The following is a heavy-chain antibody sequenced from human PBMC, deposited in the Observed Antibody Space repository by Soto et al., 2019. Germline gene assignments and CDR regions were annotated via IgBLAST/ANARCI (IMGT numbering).Heavy chain of an antibody. CDR2: IYYSGST. D-gene: IGHD2-2*01. CDR1: GGSISSYY. V-gene: IGHV4-59*08. CDR3: ARHLSDIVVVPAASNQGNASWFDP. Sequence: SETLSLTCTVSGGSISSYYWSWIRQPPGKGLEWIGYIYYSGSTNYNPSLKSRVTISVDTSKNQFSLKLSSVTAADTAVYYCARHLSDIVVVPAASNQGNASWFDPWGQGTLVTVSS. J-gene: IGHJ5*02.